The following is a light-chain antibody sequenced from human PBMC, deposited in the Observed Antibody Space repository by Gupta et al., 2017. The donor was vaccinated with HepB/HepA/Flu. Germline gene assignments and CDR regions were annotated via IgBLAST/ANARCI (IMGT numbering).Light chain of an antibody. Sequence: QLVLTQSPSASASLGASVKLTCTLSNGHRSYAIAWHQQQPKKGPRYLMKLNSDGRHSKADGIPDRFSGSSSGAERYLTISSLQSEDEADYYCQTWGTGIPHVVFGGGTKLTVL. CDR2: LNSDGRH. CDR3: QTWGTGIPHVV. V-gene: IGLV4-69*01. CDR1: NGHRSYA. J-gene: IGLJ2*01.